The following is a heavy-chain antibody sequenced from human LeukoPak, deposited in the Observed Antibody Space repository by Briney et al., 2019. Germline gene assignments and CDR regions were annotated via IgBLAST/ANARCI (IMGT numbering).Heavy chain of an antibody. Sequence: ASVKVSCKVSGYTLTELSMHWVRQAPGKGPEWMGGFDPEDGETIYAQKFQGRLTMTEDTSTETAYMELSSLRSEDTAVYYCAAMNYCDSSGYYYFDYWGQGTLVTVSS. V-gene: IGHV1-24*01. D-gene: IGHD3-22*01. J-gene: IGHJ4*02. CDR1: GYTLTELS. CDR3: AAMNYCDSSGYYYFDY. CDR2: FDPEDGET.